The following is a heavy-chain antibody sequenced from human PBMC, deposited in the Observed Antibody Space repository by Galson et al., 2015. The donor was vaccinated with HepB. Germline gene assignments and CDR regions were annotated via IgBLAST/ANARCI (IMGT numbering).Heavy chain of an antibody. J-gene: IGHJ4*02. Sequence: QSGAEVKKPGESLKISCKGSGYSFTSYWIGWVRQMPGKGLEWMGIIYPGDSDTRYSPSFQGQVTISADKSISTAYLQWSSLKASDTAMYYCARSVVYFDWLNAIDYWGQGTLVTDSS. D-gene: IGHD3-9*01. CDR3: ARSVVYFDWLNAIDY. CDR1: GYSFTSYW. CDR2: IYPGDSDT. V-gene: IGHV5-51*01.